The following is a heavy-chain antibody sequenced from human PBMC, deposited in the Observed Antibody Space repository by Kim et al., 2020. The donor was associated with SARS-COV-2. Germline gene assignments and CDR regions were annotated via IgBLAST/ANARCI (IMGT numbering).Heavy chain of an antibody. D-gene: IGHD3-10*01. V-gene: IGHV4-39*07. Sequence: PSLKSRVTISVDMSKNQFSLKVNSVTAADTAVYYCARDYYGSGSYGCFDPWGLGTLVTVSS. J-gene: IGHJ5*02. CDR3: ARDYYGSGSYGCFDP.